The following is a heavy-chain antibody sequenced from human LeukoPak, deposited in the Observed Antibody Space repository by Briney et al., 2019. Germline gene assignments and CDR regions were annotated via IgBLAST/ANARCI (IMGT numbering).Heavy chain of an antibody. CDR1: GFTFRNYA. V-gene: IGHV3-23*01. CDR3: AKSERVTGPAASLDY. CDR2: IGGSGGST. J-gene: IGHJ4*02. Sequence: GGSLRLSCAASGFTFRNYAMSWVRQAPGKGLEWVSTIGGSGGSTYYADSVKGRFTISRDNAKNTLYLQMNSLRAENTAVYYCAKSERVTGPAASLDYWGQGTLVTVSS. D-gene: IGHD2-2*01.